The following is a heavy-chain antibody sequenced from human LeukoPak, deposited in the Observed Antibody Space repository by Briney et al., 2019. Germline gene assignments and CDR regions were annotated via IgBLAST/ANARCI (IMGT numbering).Heavy chain of an antibody. Sequence: PGGSLSLSCSASGFTLSSYWMSWVRQAPGKGLEWMANINRDGGDQNYVDSVKGRFTISRDNAKNSLFLQMNSLRAEDTALYFCARDRLPTYAFDIWGQGTMVPVSP. CDR3: ARDRLPTYAFDI. CDR1: GFTLSSYW. CDR2: INRDGGDQ. V-gene: IGHV3-7*01. J-gene: IGHJ3*02.